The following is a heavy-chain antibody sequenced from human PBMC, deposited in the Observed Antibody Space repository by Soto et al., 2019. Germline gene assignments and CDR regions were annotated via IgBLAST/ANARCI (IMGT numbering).Heavy chain of an antibody. D-gene: IGHD1-26*01. V-gene: IGHV5-51*01. Sequence: PXESLKVSCKGSGYSFTSYWIGWVRQMPEKGLEWMGIIYPGDSDTRYSPSFQGQVTISADRSISTAYLQWGSLKASDTAMYYCARHTWSSGSPAAFDYWGQGTQVTVSS. CDR3: ARHTWSSGSPAAFDY. CDR1: GYSFTSYW. CDR2: IYPGDSDT. J-gene: IGHJ4*02.